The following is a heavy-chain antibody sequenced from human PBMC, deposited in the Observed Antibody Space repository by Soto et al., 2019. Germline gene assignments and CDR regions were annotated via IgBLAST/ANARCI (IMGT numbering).Heavy chain of an antibody. V-gene: IGHV2-5*02. CDR3: AHGGGGYFFDY. CDR2: IYWDDDK. CDR1: GFSLSTSGVG. J-gene: IGHJ4*02. D-gene: IGHD3-22*01. Sequence: QITLKESGPTLVKPTQTLTLTCTFSGFSLSTSGVGVGWIRQPPGKALEWLALIYWDDDKRYSPSLKSRLTVTKDTSKNQVVLTMTNMDPVDTATYFCAHGGGGYFFDYWGQGTLVTVSS.